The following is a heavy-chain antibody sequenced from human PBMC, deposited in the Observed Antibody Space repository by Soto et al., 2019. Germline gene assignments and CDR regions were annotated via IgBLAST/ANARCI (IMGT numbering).Heavy chain of an antibody. D-gene: IGHD2-15*01. CDR1: GGSISSGGYS. CDR2: IYHSGST. Sequence: QLQLQESGSGLVKPSQTLSLTCAVSGGSISSGGYSWSWIRQPPGKGLEWIGYIYHSGSTYYNPSLQSRVTISVDRSKNQFSLKLSSVTAADTAVYYCARGYCSGGSCYLDYWGQGTLVTVSS. J-gene: IGHJ4*02. V-gene: IGHV4-30-2*01. CDR3: ARGYCSGGSCYLDY.